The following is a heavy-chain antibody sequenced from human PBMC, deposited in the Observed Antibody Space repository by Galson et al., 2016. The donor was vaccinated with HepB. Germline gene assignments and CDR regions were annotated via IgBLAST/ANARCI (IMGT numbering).Heavy chain of an antibody. Sequence: SLRLSCAASGFTFSSYWMSWVRQAPGKGLEWVASIKQDGSEKSYVDSVKGRFTISRDNAQNSLYLQVSSLRAEDTAVYFCARDRKIATRPLDYWGQGTLVTVSS. CDR1: GFTFSSYW. D-gene: IGHD6-6*01. CDR2: IKQDGSEK. J-gene: IGHJ4*02. V-gene: IGHV3-7*03. CDR3: ARDRKIATRPLDY.